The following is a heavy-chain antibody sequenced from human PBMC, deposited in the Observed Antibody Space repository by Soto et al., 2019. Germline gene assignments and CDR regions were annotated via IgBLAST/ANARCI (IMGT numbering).Heavy chain of an antibody. CDR3: ARDLRSMMEASYYYGMDV. Sequence: GASVKVSCKASGYTFTSYAMHWVRQAPGQRLEWMGWINAGNGNTKYSQKFQGRVTITRDTSASTAYMELSSLRSEDTAVYYCARDLRSMMEASYYYGMDVWGQGTTVTVSS. D-gene: IGHD3-22*01. CDR1: GYTFTSYA. V-gene: IGHV1-3*01. J-gene: IGHJ6*02. CDR2: INAGNGNT.